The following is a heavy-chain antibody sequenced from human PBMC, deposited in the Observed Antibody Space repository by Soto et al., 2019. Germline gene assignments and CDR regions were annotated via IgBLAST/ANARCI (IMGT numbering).Heavy chain of an antibody. V-gene: IGHV3-23*01. CDR2: ISGGGAGT. D-gene: IGHD3-3*01. Sequence: GGSLRLSCVVSGRTFRSYAMSWVRQAPGKGLEWVSGISGGGAGTYYADSVKGRFTISRDPSTTTLFLDMYSLGAEDTAIYYCAKGRKPDHDDGLCAFDSWGQGVLVTVSS. CDR1: GRTFRSYA. CDR3: AKGRKPDHDDGLCAFDS. J-gene: IGHJ4*02.